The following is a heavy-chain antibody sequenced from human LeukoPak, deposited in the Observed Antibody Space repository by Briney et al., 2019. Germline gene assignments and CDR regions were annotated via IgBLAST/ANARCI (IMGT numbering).Heavy chain of an antibody. D-gene: IGHD3-16*01. V-gene: IGHV3-43D*03. Sequence: GGSLRLSCAASGFTFSSYWMHWVRQAPGKGLEWVSLISWDGGSTYYADSVKGRFTISRDNSKNSLYLQMNSLRPEDTALYYCAKGGYDPDYFFDYWGQGTLVTVSS. CDR3: AKGGYDPDYFFDY. CDR2: ISWDGGST. CDR1: GFTFSSYW. J-gene: IGHJ4*02.